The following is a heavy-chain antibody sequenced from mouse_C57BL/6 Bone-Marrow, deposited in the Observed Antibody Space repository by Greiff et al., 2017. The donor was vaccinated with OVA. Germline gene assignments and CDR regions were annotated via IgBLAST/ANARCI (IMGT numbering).Heavy chain of an antibody. V-gene: IGHV1-59*01. CDR3: ARDSLIYDGYFDY. Sequence: QVQLKQPGAELVRPGTSVKLSCKASGYTFTSYWMPWVKQRPGQGLEWIGVIDPSDSYTNYNQKFKGKGTLTVDTSSSTAYMQLSSLTSEDSAVYYCARDSLIYDGYFDYWGQGTTLTVSS. CDR2: IDPSDSYT. CDR1: GYTFTSYW. J-gene: IGHJ2*01. D-gene: IGHD2-3*01.